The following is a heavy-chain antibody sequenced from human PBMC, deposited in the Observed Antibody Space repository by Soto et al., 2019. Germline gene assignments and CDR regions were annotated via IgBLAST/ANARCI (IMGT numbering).Heavy chain of an antibody. J-gene: IGHJ4*02. CDR3: GKDNGRYSSALFEY. Sequence: EVQLVESGGGLVQPGRSLRLSCVASGFNFDYYAMHWVRQAPGKGLEWVSGIRWKSDYTDYADSVKGRFTISRDDAKNSLFLQMNTLRPEDTALYYCGKDNGRYSSALFEYWGQGTLVTVSS. V-gene: IGHV3-9*01. D-gene: IGHD6-19*01. CDR2: IRWKSDYT. CDR1: GFNFDYYA.